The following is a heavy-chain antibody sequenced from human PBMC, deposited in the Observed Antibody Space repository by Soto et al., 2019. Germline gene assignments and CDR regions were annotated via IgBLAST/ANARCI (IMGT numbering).Heavy chain of an antibody. Sequence: SETLSLTCTVSGGSISSGDYYWSWLRQTPGKGLDWIGYIYYSGSTYYNPSLKSRVTISVDTSKNQFSLKLCSVTAADTAVYYFVREDGDDGAYNCFGSWGQGTLVTVSS. CDR3: VREDGDDGAYNCFGS. D-gene: IGHD3-10*01. CDR1: GGSISSGDYY. J-gene: IGHJ5*01. V-gene: IGHV4-30-4*01. CDR2: IYYSGST.